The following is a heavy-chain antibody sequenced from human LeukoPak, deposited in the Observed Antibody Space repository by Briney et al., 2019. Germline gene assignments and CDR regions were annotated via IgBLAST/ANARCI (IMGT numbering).Heavy chain of an antibody. Sequence: GGSLRLSCAASVFTFSSYAMSWVRQAPGKGLEWVSAISGSGGSTYYADSVKGRFTISRDNSKNTLYLQMNSLRAEDTAVYYCAKGSGYDSRFDYWGQGTLVTVSS. CDR3: AKGSGYDSRFDY. CDR1: VFTFSSYA. J-gene: IGHJ4*02. D-gene: IGHD5-12*01. V-gene: IGHV3-23*01. CDR2: ISGSGGST.